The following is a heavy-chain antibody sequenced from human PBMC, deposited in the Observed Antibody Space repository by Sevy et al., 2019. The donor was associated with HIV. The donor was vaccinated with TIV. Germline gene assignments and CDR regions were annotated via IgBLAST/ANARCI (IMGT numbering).Heavy chain of an antibody. V-gene: IGHV4-39*01. CDR2: VYFTGST. CDR3: ARLGGLRFFDWSSLNYFDY. Sequence: SETLSLTCSVSGGSISSSTYYWGWICQPPGRGLEWIGSVYFTGSTYYNPSLKSRVTISVDTSKNEFSLKVNSVTAADTAVYYCARLGGLRFFDWSSLNYFDYWGQGTLVTVSS. D-gene: IGHD3-9*01. J-gene: IGHJ4*02. CDR1: GGSISSSTYY.